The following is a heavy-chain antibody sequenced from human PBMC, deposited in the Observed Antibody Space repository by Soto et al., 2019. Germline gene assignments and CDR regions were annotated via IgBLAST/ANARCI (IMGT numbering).Heavy chain of an antibody. CDR3: ARARWPQLLGDY. J-gene: IGHJ4*02. Sequence: QIQLVQSGAEVKKSGASVKVSCKTSGYTFATYGISWVRQAPGQGLEWMGWISAYNGDTNYAQNFQGRVTMTTDTATNTAYVELRSLRSDDTAVYYCARARWPQLLGDYWSQGTLVTVSS. D-gene: IGHD5-12*01. V-gene: IGHV1-18*01. CDR1: GYTFATYG. CDR2: ISAYNGDT.